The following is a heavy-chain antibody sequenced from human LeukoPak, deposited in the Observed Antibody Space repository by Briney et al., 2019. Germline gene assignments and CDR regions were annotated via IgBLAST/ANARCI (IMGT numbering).Heavy chain of an antibody. V-gene: IGHV2-5*02. CDR1: GFSLSTSGVG. Sequence: SGPTLVEPTQTLTLTCTFSGFSLSTSGVGVGWIRQPPGKALGWLALIYWDDDKRYSPSLNGRLTITKDTSKNQVVLTMTNMDPVDTATYYCAYRPYSSSWYTYNWFDPWGQGTLVTVSS. D-gene: IGHD6-13*01. CDR3: AYRPYSSSWYTYNWFDP. J-gene: IGHJ5*02. CDR2: IYWDDDK.